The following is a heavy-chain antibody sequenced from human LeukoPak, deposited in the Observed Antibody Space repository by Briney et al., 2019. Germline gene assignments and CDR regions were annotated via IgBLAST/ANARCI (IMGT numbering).Heavy chain of an antibody. V-gene: IGHV4-38-2*01. CDR3: ARISSGWHFDD. Sequence: LETLSLTCAVSGYSISSGYYWGWIRQPPGKGLEWIGSIYNSGSTHYNPSLKSRVTISADTSKNQFSLKMTSVTAADTAVYYCARISSGWHFDDWGQRTLGTRSS. CDR2: IYNSGST. D-gene: IGHD6-19*01. CDR1: GYSISSGYY. J-gene: IGHJ4*02.